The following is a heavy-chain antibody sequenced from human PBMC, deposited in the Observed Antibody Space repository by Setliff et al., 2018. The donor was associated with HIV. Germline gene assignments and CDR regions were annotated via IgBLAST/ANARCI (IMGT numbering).Heavy chain of an antibody. D-gene: IGHD3-3*01. Sequence: ASVKVSCKASGYTFTTYAMNWVRQAPGQGLEWMGWINTNTGNPTSAQGFTGRFVFSVDTSVSTAFLQISSLQAEDTAVYYCARAPPRITIFGVVVSSDYYNYYMDVWGKGTTVTVSS. J-gene: IGHJ6*03. V-gene: IGHV7-4-1*02. CDR3: ARAPPRITIFGVVVSSDYYNYYMDV. CDR2: INTNTGNP. CDR1: GYTFTTYA.